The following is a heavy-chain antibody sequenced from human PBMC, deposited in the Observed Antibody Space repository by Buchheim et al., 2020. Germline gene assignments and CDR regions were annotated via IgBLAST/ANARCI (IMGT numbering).Heavy chain of an antibody. J-gene: IGHJ5*02. CDR3: ARVWWSSTGAGYWLDP. V-gene: IGHV4-61*01. CDR2: ISHSGST. D-gene: IGHD2-21*01. Sequence: QVQLQESGPGLVKPSETLSLTCTVSGGSVITGSHYWSWIRQPPGKGLEWIGHISHSGSTNYDPSLKSRVAMAVDTSKNQFSLKLRSATPADTAVYRCARVWWSSTGAGYWLDPWGQGTL. CDR1: GGSVITGSHY.